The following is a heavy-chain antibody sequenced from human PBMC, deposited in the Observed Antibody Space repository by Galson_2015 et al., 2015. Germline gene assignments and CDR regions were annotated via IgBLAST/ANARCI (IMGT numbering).Heavy chain of an antibody. J-gene: IGHJ5*02. V-gene: IGHV3-48*02. Sequence: SLRLSCAASGFTFNTHTMNWVRQAPGKGLEWVSYISGSSSTMYYADSVKGRFTISRDNAKNSLSLQMNSLRDEDTAVYYCASRYCSGTNCLRYFDLWGQGALVTVSS. D-gene: IGHD2-15*01. CDR1: GFTFNTHT. CDR2: ISGSSSTM. CDR3: ASRYCSGTNCLRYFDL.